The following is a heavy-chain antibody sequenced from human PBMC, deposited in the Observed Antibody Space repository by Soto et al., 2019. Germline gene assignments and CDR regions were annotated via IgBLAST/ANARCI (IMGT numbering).Heavy chain of an antibody. V-gene: IGHV4-59*01. J-gene: IGHJ4*02. Sequence: ETLSLTGTVSGGSISRYYWSWIRQPPGKGLEWLGYIYYDGITSYSPSLKSRVTISVDTSKNQFSLSLSSVTAADTAVYYCARAGYSYGFGYYYDYWGQGTLVTVSS. CDR1: GGSISRYY. D-gene: IGHD5-18*01. CDR2: IYYDGIT. CDR3: ARAGYSYGFGYYYDY.